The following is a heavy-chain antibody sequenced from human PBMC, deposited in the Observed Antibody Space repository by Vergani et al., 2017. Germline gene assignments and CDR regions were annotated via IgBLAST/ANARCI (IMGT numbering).Heavy chain of an antibody. CDR3: AHTESFILRYFHWAL. D-gene: IGHD3-9*01. Sequence: QLHLQESGPGLVKPSETLSLTCTVSGGSITSSSYYWGWIRQPPGKGLEWIGNIYHRGGAYYNPSLKGRVTISVDTSKNQFSLEVTSVTAADTAIYFCAHTESFILRYFHWALWGQGTLVTVSS. V-gene: IGHV4-39*01. CDR2: IYHRGGA. J-gene: IGHJ4*02. CDR1: GGSITSSSYY.